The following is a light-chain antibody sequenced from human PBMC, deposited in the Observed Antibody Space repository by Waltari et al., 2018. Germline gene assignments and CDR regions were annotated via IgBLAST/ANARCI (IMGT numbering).Light chain of an antibody. Sequence: QTVVTQEPSLSVSPGGTVTLTCALTSGSVSTTSYATWYQPTPGQPPRTLVYKGSSRSSGVPDRFSGSIFGNKAALTITGAQADDECNYYCALYMGSGIWVFGGGTKLTVL. CDR3: ALYMGSGIWV. CDR2: KGS. V-gene: IGLV8-61*01. CDR1: SGSVSTTSY. J-gene: IGLJ3*02.